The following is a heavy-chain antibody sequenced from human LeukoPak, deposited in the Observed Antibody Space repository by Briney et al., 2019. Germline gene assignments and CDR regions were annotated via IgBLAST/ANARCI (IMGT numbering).Heavy chain of an antibody. D-gene: IGHD6-19*01. CDR3: AREMYSSGWLNAFDI. CDR2: INWSGGGT. Sequence: PGGSLRLSCAASGFTFDDNGMSWVRQAPGKGLEWVSGINWSGGGTNYADSVKGRFTISRDNAKNSLYLQMNSLRAEDTALYYCAREMYSSGWLNAFDIWGQGTMVTVSS. J-gene: IGHJ3*02. V-gene: IGHV3-20*04. CDR1: GFTFDDNG.